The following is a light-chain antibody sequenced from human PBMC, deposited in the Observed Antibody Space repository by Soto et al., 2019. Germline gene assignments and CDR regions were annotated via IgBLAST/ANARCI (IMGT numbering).Light chain of an antibody. CDR3: QQYGSSHT. Sequence: EIVLTQSPGTLSLSTGERATLSCRASQSVTSTYLAWYQQKPGQAPRLLIYGASSRAIGIPDRFSGSVSGSDFILTINRLEPEDFAVYYCQQYGSSHTFGQGTRRE. CDR2: GAS. J-gene: IGKJ5*01. CDR1: QSVTSTY. V-gene: IGKV3-20*01.